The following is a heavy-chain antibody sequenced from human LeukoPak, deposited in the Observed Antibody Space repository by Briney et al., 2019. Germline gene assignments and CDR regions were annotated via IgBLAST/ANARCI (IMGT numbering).Heavy chain of an antibody. J-gene: IGHJ4*02. CDR1: GITLSNYG. Sequence: PGGSLRLSCAVSGITLSNYGMSWVRQAPGKGLEWAAGISDSGGRTKYADSVKGRFTISRDNPKNTLYLQMNSLRAEDTAVYFCAKRGVVIRVILVGFHKEAYYFDSWGQGALVTVSS. CDR3: AKRGVVIRVILVGFHKEAYYFDS. D-gene: IGHD3-10*01. CDR2: ISDSGGRT. V-gene: IGHV3-23*01.